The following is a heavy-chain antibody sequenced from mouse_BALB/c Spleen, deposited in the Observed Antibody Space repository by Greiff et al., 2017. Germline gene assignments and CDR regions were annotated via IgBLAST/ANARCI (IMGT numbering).Heavy chain of an antibody. J-gene: IGHJ3*01. V-gene: IGHV5-17*02. D-gene: IGHD2-14*01. Sequence: DVHLVESGGGLVQPGGSRKLSCAASGFTFSSFGMHWVRQAPEKGLEWVAYISSGSSTIYYADTVKGRFTISRDNPKNTLFLQMTSLRSEDTAMYYCARTYYRYDLAWFAYWGQGTLVTVSA. CDR1: GFTFSSFG. CDR2: ISSGSSTI. CDR3: ARTYYRYDLAWFAY.